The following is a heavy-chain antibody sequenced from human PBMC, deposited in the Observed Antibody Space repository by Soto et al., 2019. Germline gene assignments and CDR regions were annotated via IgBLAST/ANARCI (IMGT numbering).Heavy chain of an antibody. CDR3: ARDGYNPGDDAFDL. CDR1: GFTFSSYT. Sequence: KPGGSLRLSCAASGFTFSSYTMNWVRQAPGKGLEWVSSISFSSSYIYYADSVKGRSTISRDNVENSLYLQMNSLRVEDTAVYYCARDGYNPGDDAFDLWGQGTMVTVSS. D-gene: IGHD5-12*01. V-gene: IGHV3-21*01. J-gene: IGHJ3*01. CDR2: ISFSSSYI.